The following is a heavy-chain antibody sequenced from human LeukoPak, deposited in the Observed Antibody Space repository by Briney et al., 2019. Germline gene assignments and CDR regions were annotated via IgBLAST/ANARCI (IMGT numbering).Heavy chain of an antibody. Sequence: SETLSLTCTVSGYSISSGYYWGWIRQPPGNGLEWIGSIYHSGSTYYNPSLKSRVTISVDTSKNQFSLKLSSVTAADTAVYYCARGRAARRHYFDYWGQGTLVTVSS. CDR1: GYSISSGYY. J-gene: IGHJ4*02. D-gene: IGHD6-6*01. CDR2: IYHSGST. CDR3: ARGRAARRHYFDY. V-gene: IGHV4-38-2*02.